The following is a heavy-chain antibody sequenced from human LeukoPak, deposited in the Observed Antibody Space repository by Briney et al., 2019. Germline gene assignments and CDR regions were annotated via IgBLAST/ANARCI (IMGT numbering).Heavy chain of an antibody. V-gene: IGHV4-59*01. CDR2: IYYSGST. CDR3: ARDRGGFLGWWH. D-gene: IGHD3-3*01. J-gene: IGHJ4*02. CDR1: GGSISSYY. Sequence: KPSETLSLTCTVSGGSISSYYWSWIRQPPGKGLEWIGYIYYSGSTNYNPSLKSRVTISVDTSKNQFSLKLSSVTAADTAVYYCARDRGGFLGWWHWGQGTLVTVSS.